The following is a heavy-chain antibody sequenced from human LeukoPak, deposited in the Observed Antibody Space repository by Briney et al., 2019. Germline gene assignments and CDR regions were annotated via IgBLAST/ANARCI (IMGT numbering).Heavy chain of an antibody. CDR1: GGSISSYY. Sequence: SETLSLTCTVSGGSISSYYWSSIRQPPGKGLEWIGYIYYSGSTNYNPSLKSRVTISVDTSKNQFSLKLSSVTAADTAVYYCARAEEWEQAFDIWGQGTMVTVSS. CDR2: IYYSGST. CDR3: ARAEEWEQAFDI. V-gene: IGHV4-59*01. J-gene: IGHJ3*02. D-gene: IGHD1-26*01.